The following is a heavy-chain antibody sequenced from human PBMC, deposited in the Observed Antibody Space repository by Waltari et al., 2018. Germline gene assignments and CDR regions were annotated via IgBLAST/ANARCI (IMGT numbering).Heavy chain of an antibody. CDR2: MKTDGTSI. CDR3: TRNPGY. J-gene: IGHJ4*02. V-gene: IGHV3-74*03. Sequence: EVQLVNSGGGLVQPGGSLRLSCAASDFSTDYWLDWVRQAPGKGLVWVSRMKTDGTSITYADSVKGRFTISRDSAKNTYYLQMNSLRAEDTAVYYCTRNPGYWGQGTLVTVSS. CDR1: DFSTDYW.